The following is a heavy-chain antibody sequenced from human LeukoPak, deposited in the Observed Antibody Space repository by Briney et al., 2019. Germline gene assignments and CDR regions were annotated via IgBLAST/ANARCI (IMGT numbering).Heavy chain of an antibody. D-gene: IGHD6-19*01. CDR1: GFTFSSSA. CDR2: VRSSSSDP. V-gene: IGHV3-23*01. J-gene: IGHJ4*02. CDR3: AKAEYSSVWFFDF. Sequence: GGSLRLSCAASGFTFSSSAMSWVRQAPGKGLEWVSGVRSSSSDPYYADSVKGRFTLSRDNSKNTLFLQLNSLRAEDTAVYYCAKAEYSSVWFFDFWGQGTLVTVSS.